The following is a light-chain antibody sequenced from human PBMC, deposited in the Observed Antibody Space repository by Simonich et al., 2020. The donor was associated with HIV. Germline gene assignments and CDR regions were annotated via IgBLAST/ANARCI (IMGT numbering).Light chain of an antibody. CDR1: QSVLYSSNNKDY. J-gene: IGKJ1*01. Sequence: DIVMTQSPDSLAVSLGERATINCKSSQSVLYSSNNKDYLAWYQQKPGQPPTLLIYWASTRASGVPDRFSGSGSETDFTLTISSLQAEDVAVYYCQQYYSTPRTFGQGTKVEIK. CDR2: WAS. V-gene: IGKV4-1*01. CDR3: QQYYSTPRT.